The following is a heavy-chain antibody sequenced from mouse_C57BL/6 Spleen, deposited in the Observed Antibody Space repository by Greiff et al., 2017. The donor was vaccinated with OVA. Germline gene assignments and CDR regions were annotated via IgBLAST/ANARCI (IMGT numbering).Heavy chain of an antibody. J-gene: IGHJ2*01. CDR2: IYPGDGDT. CDR1: GYAFSSSW. V-gene: IGHV1-82*01. D-gene: IGHD1-1*01. Sequence: QVQLQQSGPELVKPGASVKISCKASGYAFSSSWMNWVKQRPGKGLGWIGRIYPGDGDTNYNGKFKGKATLTADKSSSTAYMQLSSLTSEDSAVYFCARDGLRTYYFDYWGQGTTLTVSS. CDR3: ARDGLRTYYFDY.